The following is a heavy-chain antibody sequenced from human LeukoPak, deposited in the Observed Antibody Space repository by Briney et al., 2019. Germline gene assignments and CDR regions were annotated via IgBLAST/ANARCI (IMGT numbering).Heavy chain of an antibody. J-gene: IGHJ5*01. CDR3: ARDLSGDVIDS. Sequence: QSGGSLRLSCEASEFTFDRYWMTWVRQAPGKGLEWVANIKEDGSEENYADSVKGRFTISRDNAREILYIRMSSLRAEDTAVYSCARDLSGDVIDSWGQGTLLTVSS. CDR2: IKEDGSEE. CDR1: EFTFDRYW. V-gene: IGHV3-7*01. D-gene: IGHD5-24*01.